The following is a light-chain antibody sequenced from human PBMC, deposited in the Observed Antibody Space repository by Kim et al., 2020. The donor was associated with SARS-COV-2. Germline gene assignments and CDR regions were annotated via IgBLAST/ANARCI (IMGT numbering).Light chain of an antibody. V-gene: IGKV3-11*01. CDR3: QQRRYWPVT. CDR1: QSVSTS. Sequence: LPPGERATLSCRASQSVSTSLAWYQQKPGQAPRLLIYDASNRATGIPARFSGSGSGTDFTLAISSLEPEDFAVYYCQQRRYWPVTFGQGTRLEIK. CDR2: DAS. J-gene: IGKJ5*01.